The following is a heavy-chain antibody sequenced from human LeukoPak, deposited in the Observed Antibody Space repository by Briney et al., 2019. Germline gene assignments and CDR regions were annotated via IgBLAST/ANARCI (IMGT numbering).Heavy chain of an antibody. J-gene: IGHJ4*02. CDR3: ARETGSGSYDY. CDR1: GGSISSYY. V-gene: IGHV4-59*08. Sequence: SETLSLTCTVSGGSISSYYWSWIRQPPGKGLEWIGYIYYSGSTNYNPSLKSRVTISVDTSKNQFSLKLGSVTAADTAVYYCARETGSGSYDYWGQGTLVTVSS. CDR2: IYYSGST. D-gene: IGHD3-10*01.